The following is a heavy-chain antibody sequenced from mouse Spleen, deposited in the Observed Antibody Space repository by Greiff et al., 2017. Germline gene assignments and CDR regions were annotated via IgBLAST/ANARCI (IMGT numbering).Heavy chain of an antibody. V-gene: IGHV5-9-3*01. CDR2: ISSGGSYT. Sequence: EVQRVESGGGLVKPGGSLKLSCAASGFTFSSYAMSWVRQTPEKRLEWVATISSGGSYTYYPDSVKGRFTISRDNAKNTLYLQMSSLRSEDTAMYYCARQRGWYFDVWGAGTTVTVSS. J-gene: IGHJ1*01. CDR1: GFTFSSYA. CDR3: ARQRGWYFDV.